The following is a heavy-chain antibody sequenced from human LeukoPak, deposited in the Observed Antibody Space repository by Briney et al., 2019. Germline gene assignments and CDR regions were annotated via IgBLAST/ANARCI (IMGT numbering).Heavy chain of an antibody. D-gene: IGHD2-2*01. CDR1: GYTFTGYY. J-gene: IGHJ4*02. Sequence: ASVKVSCKASGYTFTGYYMHWVRQATGQGLEWMGWINPNSGGTNYAQKFQGWVTMTRDTSISTAYMELSRLRSDDTAVYYCARGYCSSTSCLASFFDYWGQGTLVTVSS. V-gene: IGHV1-2*04. CDR3: ARGYCSSTSCLASFFDY. CDR2: INPNSGGT.